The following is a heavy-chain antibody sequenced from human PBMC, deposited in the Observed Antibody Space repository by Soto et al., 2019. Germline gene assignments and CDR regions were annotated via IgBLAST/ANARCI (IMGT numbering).Heavy chain of an antibody. CDR1: GFTFSSYW. CDR3: ARDLASTTIPNY. CDR2: IKQDGSEI. V-gene: IGHV3-7*04. D-gene: IGHD4-17*01. Sequence: GSLRLSCAASGFTFSSYWMSWVRQAPGKGLEWVANIKQDGSEIHYVDSVKGRFTISRDNAKNSLYLQMNSLRAEDTAVYYCARDLASTTIPNYWGQGTLVTVSS. J-gene: IGHJ4*02.